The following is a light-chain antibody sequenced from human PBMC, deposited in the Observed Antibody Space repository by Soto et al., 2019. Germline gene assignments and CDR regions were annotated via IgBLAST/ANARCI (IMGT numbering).Light chain of an antibody. Sequence: DFQMTQSPSTLSASVGDRVTITCRASQNIRSRLAWFQQKPGKAPKLLIYDASSLESGVPQRFSGSGSGTEFPLTISCLQTDDFSIYYCQRYHSYWTFGQGTKVQ. CDR1: QNIRSR. V-gene: IGKV1-5*01. CDR2: DAS. CDR3: QRYHSYWT. J-gene: IGKJ1*01.